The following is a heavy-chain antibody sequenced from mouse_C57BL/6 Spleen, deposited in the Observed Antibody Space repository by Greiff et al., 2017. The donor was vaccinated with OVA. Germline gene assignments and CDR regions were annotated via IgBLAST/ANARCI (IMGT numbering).Heavy chain of an antibody. J-gene: IGHJ3*01. CDR1: GFSLTSYG. V-gene: IGHV2-2*01. Sequence: VKLMESGPGLVQPSQSLSITCTVSGFSLTSYGVHWVRQSPGKGLEWLGVLWSGGSTDYNAAFISRLSISKDNSKSQVFFKMNSLQADDTAIYYCARNSDGYWFAYWGQGTLVTVSA. CDR3: ARNSDGYWFAY. CDR2: LWSGGST. D-gene: IGHD2-3*01.